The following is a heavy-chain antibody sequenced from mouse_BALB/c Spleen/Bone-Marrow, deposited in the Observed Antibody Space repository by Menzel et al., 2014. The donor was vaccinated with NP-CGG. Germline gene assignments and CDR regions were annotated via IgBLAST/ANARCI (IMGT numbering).Heavy chain of an antibody. CDR3: ARTAYFDY. CDR2: FYPGGGYT. V-gene: IGHV1-63*02. CDR1: GYTFTNYW. Sequence: VQLQQSGAELVRPGTSVKISCKASGYTFTNYWLGWIKQRPGHGLEWIGDFYPGGGYTNYSEEFKGKATLTADASSSTAYMQLSSLTSEDSAVYFCARTAYFDYWGQGTTLTVSS. J-gene: IGHJ2*01.